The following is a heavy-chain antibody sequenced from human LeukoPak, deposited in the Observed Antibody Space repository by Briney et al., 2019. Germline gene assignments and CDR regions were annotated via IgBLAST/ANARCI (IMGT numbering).Heavy chain of an antibody. CDR3: ARTFDY. CDR1: GFTFSSHE. V-gene: IGHV3-48*03. Sequence: PGGSLRLSCAASGFTFSSHEMNWVRQAPGKGLEWVSHISSGGDNIYYGDSVKGRFTISRDNAKNSLYLEMISLRAEDTAVYYCARTFDYWGQGTLVTVSS. CDR2: ISSGGDNI. J-gene: IGHJ4*02.